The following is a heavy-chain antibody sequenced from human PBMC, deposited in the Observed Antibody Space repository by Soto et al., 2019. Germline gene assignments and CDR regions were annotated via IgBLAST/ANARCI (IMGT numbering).Heavy chain of an antibody. J-gene: IGHJ4*02. D-gene: IGHD3-22*01. CDR2: IKSKTDGGTT. V-gene: IGHV3-15*01. CDR1: GFTFSSYA. Sequence: GGSLRLSCAASGFTFSSYAMSWVRQAPGKGLEWVGRIKSKTDGGTTDYAAPVKGRFTISRDDSKNTLYLQMNSLKTEDTAVYYCTTDPVTMIVVVPSSGWAQGTLVTVSS. CDR3: TTDPVTMIVVVPSSG.